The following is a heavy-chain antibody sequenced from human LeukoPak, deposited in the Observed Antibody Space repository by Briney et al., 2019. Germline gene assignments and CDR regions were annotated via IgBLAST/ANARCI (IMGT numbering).Heavy chain of an antibody. CDR3: ARDGYSGSYYDSDY. J-gene: IGHJ4*02. V-gene: IGHV1-2*02. Sequence: ASVKVSCKASGYTFTGYYMHWVRQAPGQGLEWMGWINPNSGGTNYAQKFQGRVTMTRDTSISTAYMELSRLRSDDTAVYYCARDGYSGSYYDSDYWGQGTLDTVSS. D-gene: IGHD1-26*01. CDR1: GYTFTGYY. CDR2: INPNSGGT.